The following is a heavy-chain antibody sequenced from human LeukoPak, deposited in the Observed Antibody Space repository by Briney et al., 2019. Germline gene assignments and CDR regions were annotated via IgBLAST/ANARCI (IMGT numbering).Heavy chain of an antibody. V-gene: IGHV4-59*01. CDR3: ARNSDFWSGLYYFDY. CDR1: GGSISSYY. J-gene: IGHJ4*02. D-gene: IGHD3-3*01. Sequence: SETLSLTCTVSGGSISSYYWSWIRQPPGKGLEWIGYIYYSGSTNYNPSLKSRVTISIDTSKNQFSLKLSSVTAADTAVYYCARNSDFWSGLYYFDYWGQGTLVTVSS. CDR2: IYYSGST.